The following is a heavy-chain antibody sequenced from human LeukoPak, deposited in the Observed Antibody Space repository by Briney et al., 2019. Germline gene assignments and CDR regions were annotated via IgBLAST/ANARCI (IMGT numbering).Heavy chain of an antibody. CDR2: INSNSGSI. CDR1: GFTFDDYA. Sequence: GGSLRLSCGASGFTFDDYAMHWVREAPGTGLEGGSGINSNSGSIGDADAVKGRFTISRDNAKNSLYLQMNSLRAEGMVLYYCAKAIQWRGGRAFDIWGQATMVTVSS. V-gene: IGHV3-9*03. CDR3: AKAIQWRGGRAFDI. J-gene: IGHJ3*02. D-gene: IGHD3-3*01.